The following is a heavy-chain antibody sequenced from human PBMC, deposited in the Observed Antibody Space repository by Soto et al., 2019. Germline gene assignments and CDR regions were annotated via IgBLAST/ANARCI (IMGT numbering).Heavy chain of an antibody. CDR2: IYYSGST. V-gene: IGHV4-31*03. CDR3: ARAPDPGGEAFDI. D-gene: IGHD3-10*01. Sequence: QVQLQESGPGLVKPSQTLSLTCTVSGGSISSGGYYWSWIRQHPGKGLEWIGYIYYSGSTYYNASLESRVTISVDTSKNRFSLKLSSVTAADTAVYYCARAPDPGGEAFDIWGQGTMVTVSS. J-gene: IGHJ3*02. CDR1: GGSISSGGYY.